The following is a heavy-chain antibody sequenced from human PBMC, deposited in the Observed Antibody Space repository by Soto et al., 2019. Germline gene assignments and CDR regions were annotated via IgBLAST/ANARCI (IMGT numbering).Heavy chain of an antibody. V-gene: IGHV3-48*03. CDR3: ARDGRIRRPDWYFDL. CDR2: ISRSGSTI. J-gene: IGHJ2*01. CDR1: GLTFSSYE. D-gene: IGHD2-15*01. Sequence: PGGSLRLSCAASGLTFSSYEMNWVRQAPGKGLEWVSYISRSGSTIYYADSVKGRVTISRDNAKNSLYLQMNRPRAEDTAVYYCARDGRIRRPDWYFDLWGRGTLVTVSS.